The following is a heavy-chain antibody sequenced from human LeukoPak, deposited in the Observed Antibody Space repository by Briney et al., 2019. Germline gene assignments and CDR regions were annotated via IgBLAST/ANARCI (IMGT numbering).Heavy chain of an antibody. D-gene: IGHD5-24*01. V-gene: IGHV3-53*01. CDR2: IYSGGST. CDR1: GFTVSSNY. Sequence: GGSLRLSCAASGFTVSSNYMSWVRQAPGKGLEWVSVIYSGGSTYYADSVKGRFTISRDNAKNSLYLQMNSLRAEDTAVYYCARDRSASGGWLQSAYWGQGTLVTVSS. J-gene: IGHJ4*02. CDR3: ARDRSASGGWLQSAY.